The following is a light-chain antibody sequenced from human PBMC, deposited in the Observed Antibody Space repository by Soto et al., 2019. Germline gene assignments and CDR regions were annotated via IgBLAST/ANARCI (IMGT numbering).Light chain of an antibody. Sequence: EILFTPSPGTLALSPGEQATLSCRASQRLSRYLAWYQQKPGQAPRLLIYDAASSANGIPDRIIGSGSWTDFSLTISRREQEDFAVYYCQHYGSSDRTFGQGTKLEIK. CDR1: QRLSRY. V-gene: IGKV3-20*01. J-gene: IGKJ2*01. CDR2: DAA. CDR3: QHYGSSDRT.